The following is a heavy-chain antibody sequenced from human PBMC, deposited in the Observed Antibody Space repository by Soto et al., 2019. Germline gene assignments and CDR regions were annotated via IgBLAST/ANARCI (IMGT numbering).Heavy chain of an antibody. Sequence: PGGSLRLSCAASGFTFSSYAMSWVRQAPGNGLEWVSAISGSGGSTYYADSVKGRFTISRDNSKKTLYLQMNSMRAEDTAVYYCAKDLGRYSSIWYANETPDYWGQGTLVTFSS. CDR3: AKDLGRYSSIWYANETPDY. CDR1: GFTFSSYA. J-gene: IGHJ4*02. D-gene: IGHD6-13*01. CDR2: ISGSGGST. V-gene: IGHV3-23*01.